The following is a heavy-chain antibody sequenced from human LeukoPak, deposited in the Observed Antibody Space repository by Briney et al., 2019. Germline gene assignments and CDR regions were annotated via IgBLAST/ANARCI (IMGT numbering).Heavy chain of an antibody. CDR2: IYYSGST. V-gene: IGHV4-59*01. J-gene: IGHJ6*03. CDR1: GGSISTYY. Sequence: PSETLSLTCTVSGGSISTYYWSWIRQPPGKGLEWIGYIYYSGSTNYNPSLKSRVTISVDTSKNQFSQKLSSVTAADTAVYYCARVVVVAAAIWSDYYYYMEVWGKGTTVTVSS. CDR3: ARVVVVAAAIWSDYYYYMEV. D-gene: IGHD2-2*01.